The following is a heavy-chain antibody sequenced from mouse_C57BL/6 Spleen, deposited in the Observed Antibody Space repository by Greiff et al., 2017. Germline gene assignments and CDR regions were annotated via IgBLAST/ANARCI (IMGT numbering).Heavy chain of an antibody. CDR2: IRSKSSNYST. J-gene: IGHJ3*01. V-gene: IGHV10-3*01. Sequence: EVQLVESGGGLVKPKGSLKLSCAASGFTFNTYAMPWVRQAPGKGLEWVARIRSKSSNYSTYYADSVKGRFTISRDDSQSMLYLQMNNLETEDTAMYYCGRDNDGSSLFAYWGQGTLVTVSA. CDR1: GFTFNTYA. CDR3: GRDNDGSSLFAY. D-gene: IGHD1-1*01.